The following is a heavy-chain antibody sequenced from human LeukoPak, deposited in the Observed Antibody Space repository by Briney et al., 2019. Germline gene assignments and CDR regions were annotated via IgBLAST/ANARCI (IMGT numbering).Heavy chain of an antibody. V-gene: IGHV4-34*01. CDR2: INHSGST. J-gene: IGHJ4*02. CDR3: ARGKGYYYDSRAIDY. D-gene: IGHD3-22*01. CDR1: GESFSGYY. Sequence: SETLSLTCAVYGESFSGYYWSWIRQPPGKGLEWIGEINHSGSTNYNPSLKSRVTISVDTSKNQFSLKLSSVTAADTAVYYYARGKGYYYDSRAIDYWGQGTLVTVSS.